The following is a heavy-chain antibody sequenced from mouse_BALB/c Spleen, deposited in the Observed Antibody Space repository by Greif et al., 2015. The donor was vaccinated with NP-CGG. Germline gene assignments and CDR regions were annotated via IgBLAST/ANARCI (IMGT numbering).Heavy chain of an antibody. Sequence: VQLQQSGAGLVKPGASVKLSCKASGYTFTEYIIHWVKQRSGQGLEWIGWFYPGSDSIKYNEKFKDKATLTADKSSSTVYMELSRLTSEDSAVYFCARHAPYYGSRHEAMDYWGQGTSVTVSS. CDR2: FYPGSDSI. V-gene: IGHV1-62-2*01. J-gene: IGHJ4*01. CDR1: GYTFTEYI. CDR3: ARHAPYYGSRHEAMDY. D-gene: IGHD1-1*01.